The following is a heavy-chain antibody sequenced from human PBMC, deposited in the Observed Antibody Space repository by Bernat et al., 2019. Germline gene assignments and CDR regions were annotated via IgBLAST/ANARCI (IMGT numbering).Heavy chain of an antibody. CDR1: GDSVSSNSAA. D-gene: IGHD4-17*01. CDR3: ARDPKATVRVYYYYGMDV. J-gene: IGHJ6*02. Sequence: QVQLQQSGPGLVKPSQTLSLTCAISGDSVSSNSAAWNWIRQSPSRGLEWLGRTYYRSKWYNDYAVSVKSRITINPDTSKNQFSLQLNSVTPEDTAVYYCARDPKATVRVYYYYGMDVWGQGTTVTVSS. CDR2: TYYRSKWYN. V-gene: IGHV6-1*01.